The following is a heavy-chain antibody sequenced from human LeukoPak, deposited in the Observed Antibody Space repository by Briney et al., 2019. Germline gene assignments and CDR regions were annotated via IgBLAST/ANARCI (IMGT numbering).Heavy chain of an antibody. Sequence: SETLSLTCTISGGSMTTHHWNWIRQTPGKGLEWIGYVFDSGRTKVNPSLTSRVTLSTDTSKNQLSLRLSSVTAADTAVYYCTTIKRGDIFGYFDFWGQGILVTVSS. D-gene: IGHD5-18*01. CDR2: VFDSGRT. CDR1: GGSMTTHH. J-gene: IGHJ4*02. CDR3: TTIKRGDIFGYFDF. V-gene: IGHV4-59*11.